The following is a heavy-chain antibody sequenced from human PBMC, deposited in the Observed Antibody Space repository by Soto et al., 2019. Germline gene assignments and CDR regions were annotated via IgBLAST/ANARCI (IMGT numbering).Heavy chain of an antibody. CDR3: ARSGYSYRPNPLLP. Sequence: SETLSLTCTVSGGSISSGGYYWSWIRQHPGKGLEWIGYIYYSGSTYYNPSLKSRVTISVDTSKNQFSLKLSSVTAADTAVYYCARSGYSYRPNPLLPWGQGTLVTVS. CDR2: IYYSGST. D-gene: IGHD5-18*01. J-gene: IGHJ5*02. CDR1: GGSISSGGYY. V-gene: IGHV4-31*03.